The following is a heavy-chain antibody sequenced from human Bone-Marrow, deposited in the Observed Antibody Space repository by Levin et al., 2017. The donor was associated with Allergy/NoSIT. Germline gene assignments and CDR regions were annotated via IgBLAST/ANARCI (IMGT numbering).Heavy chain of an antibody. V-gene: IGHV3-48*03. CDR2: ISGSGNIM. J-gene: IGHJ4*02. D-gene: IGHD1-26*01. CDR1: GFSFKIYE. CDR3: ARILTRWAYADY. Sequence: PGGSLRLSCAASGFSFKIYEMNWVRQAPGKGLEWVSYISGSGNIMYYADSVKGRFTISRDNAKNPLFLQMNSLRVEDTAVYFCARILTRWAYADYWGQGALVTVSS.